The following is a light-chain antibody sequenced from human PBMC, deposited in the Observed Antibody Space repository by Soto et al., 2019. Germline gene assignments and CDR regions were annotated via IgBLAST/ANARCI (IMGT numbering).Light chain of an antibody. Sequence: QSALTQPASVSGSPGQSITISCTGTSSDVGGYNYVSWYQQYPGKAPKLMIYDVSNRPSGVSNRFSGSKSGNTASLTISGLQAEDEADYYCSSYTSSSTSLVFGGGTKLTVL. J-gene: IGLJ2*01. CDR1: SSDVGGYNY. V-gene: IGLV2-14*01. CDR3: SSYTSSSTSLV. CDR2: DVS.